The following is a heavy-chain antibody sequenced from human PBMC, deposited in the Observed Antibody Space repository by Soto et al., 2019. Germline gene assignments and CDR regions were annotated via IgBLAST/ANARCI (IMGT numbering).Heavy chain of an antibody. Sequence: QVQLVESGGGLVKPGGSLRLSCAASGFTFSDYFLSWIRQAPGKGLEWVSYISSSGIAIYYADSVKGRFTISRDNAKNSLYLQMNSLRAEDTAVYYCATEHVAGNYVFDYWGQGTLVTVSS. D-gene: IGHD1-7*01. CDR3: ATEHVAGNYVFDY. CDR2: ISSSGIAI. J-gene: IGHJ4*02. CDR1: GFTFSDYF. V-gene: IGHV3-11*01.